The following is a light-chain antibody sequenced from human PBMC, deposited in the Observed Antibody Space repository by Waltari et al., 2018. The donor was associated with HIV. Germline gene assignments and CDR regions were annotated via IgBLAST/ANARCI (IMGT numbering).Light chain of an antibody. CDR2: KVS. CDR1: QSLVHSDGNTY. J-gene: IGKJ2*01. CDR3: MQGTHSHT. V-gene: IGKV2-30*02. Sequence: DVVMTQSPLSLPVTLGQPASISCRSSQSLVHSDGNTYLHWFQQRSGQSPRRLIYKVSNRDSGVPDRFSGGGSGTDFTLKISRVEAEDVGVYYCMQGTHSHTFGQGTKLEIK.